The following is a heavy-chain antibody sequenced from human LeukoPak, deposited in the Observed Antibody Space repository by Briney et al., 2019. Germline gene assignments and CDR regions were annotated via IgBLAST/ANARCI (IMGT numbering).Heavy chain of an antibody. Sequence: PSETLSLTCTVSGGSISSYYWSWIRQPPGKGLEWIGYIYYSGSTNYNPSLKSRVTISVDTSKNQFSLKLSSVTAADTAVYYCARGSSGWYDFGYYYGMDVWGQGTTVTVSS. J-gene: IGHJ6*02. CDR3: ARGSSGWYDFGYYYGMDV. CDR2: IYYSGST. D-gene: IGHD6-19*01. CDR1: GGSISSYY. V-gene: IGHV4-59*01.